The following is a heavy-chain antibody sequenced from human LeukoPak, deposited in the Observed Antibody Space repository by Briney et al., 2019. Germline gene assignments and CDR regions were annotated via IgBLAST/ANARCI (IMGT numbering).Heavy chain of an antibody. Sequence: PPGGSLRLSCAASGFTFSSYSMNWVRQAPGKGLEWVAFIRNDGSNKYYADSVKGRFTISRDNSKNTLYLQMNSLRPEDTAVYYCAKGPNYDILTGWRKTHNAFDIWGQGTMVTVSS. CDR1: GFTFSSYS. J-gene: IGHJ3*02. CDR2: IRNDGSNK. V-gene: IGHV3-30*02. CDR3: AKGPNYDILTGWRKTHNAFDI. D-gene: IGHD3-9*01.